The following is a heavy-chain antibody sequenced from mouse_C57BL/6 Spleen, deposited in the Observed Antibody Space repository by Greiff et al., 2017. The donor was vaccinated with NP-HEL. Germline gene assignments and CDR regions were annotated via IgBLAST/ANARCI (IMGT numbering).Heavy chain of an antibody. V-gene: IGHV1-31*01. CDR3: ARWRDVVADWYFDV. Sequence: VQLKQSGPELVKPGASVKISCKASGYSFTGYYMHWVKQSHGNILDWIGYIYPYNGVSSYNQKFKGKATLTVDKSSSTAYMELRSLTSEDSAVYYCARWRDVVADWYFDVWGTGTTVTVSS. CDR1: GYSFTGYY. CDR2: IYPYNGVS. D-gene: IGHD1-1*01. J-gene: IGHJ1*03.